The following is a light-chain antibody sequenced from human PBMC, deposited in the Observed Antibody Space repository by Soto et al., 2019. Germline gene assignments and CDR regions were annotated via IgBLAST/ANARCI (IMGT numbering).Light chain of an antibody. CDR1: QSLLYSNGYNY. V-gene: IGKV2-28*01. J-gene: IGKJ1*01. CDR3: MQTLQTRT. Sequence: DIVMTQSPLSLPVTPGEPASISCRSSQSLLYSNGYNYLDWYLQKPGQSPQLLIYMGSNRASGVPDRFSGSGSCTDFTLKISRVEAEDVGIYYCMQTLQTRTFGQGTEVEIK. CDR2: MGS.